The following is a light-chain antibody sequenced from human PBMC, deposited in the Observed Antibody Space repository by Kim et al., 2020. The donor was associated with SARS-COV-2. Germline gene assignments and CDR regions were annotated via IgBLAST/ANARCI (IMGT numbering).Light chain of an antibody. J-gene: IGLJ2*01. Sequence: GQSVTLACTGSSTNIGAYDIVSWYRHHPGKVPQLMIYDVIRRPSGVYNRFSGSKSGNTASLTISGRQADDEGDYYCTSYTTNSRVVFGGGTQLTVL. V-gene: IGLV2-14*03. CDR1: STNIGAYDI. CDR3: TSYTTNSRVV. CDR2: DVI.